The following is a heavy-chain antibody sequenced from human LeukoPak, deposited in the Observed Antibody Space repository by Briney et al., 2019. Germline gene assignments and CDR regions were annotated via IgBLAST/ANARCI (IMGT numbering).Heavy chain of an antibody. V-gene: IGHV1-2*04. D-gene: IGHD3-3*01. J-gene: IGHJ4*02. CDR1: GYTFTGYY. CDR3: AATTGAPYYDFWSGYYYHFDY. CDR2: INPNSGGT. Sequence: ASVKVSCKASGYTFTGYYMHWVRQAPGQGLEWMGWINPNSGGTNYAQKFQGWVTMTRDTSISTAYMELSSLRSEDTAVYYCAATTGAPYYDFWSGYYYHFDYWGQGTLVTVSS.